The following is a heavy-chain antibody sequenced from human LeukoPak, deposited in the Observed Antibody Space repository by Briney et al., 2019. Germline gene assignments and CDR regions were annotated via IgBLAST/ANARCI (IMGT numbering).Heavy chain of an antibody. CDR1: GYTFTSYG. D-gene: IGHD3-3*01. V-gene: IGHV1-18*01. J-gene: IGHJ4*02. CDR2: ISAYNGNT. CDR3: ARCNHLRFLGWFNGFD. Sequence: GASVKVSCKASGYTFTSYGISWVRQAPGQGLEWMGWISAYNGNTNYAQKLQGRVTMTTDTSTSTAYMELRSLRSEDTAVYYCARCNHLRFLGWFNGFDWGQGTLVTVSS.